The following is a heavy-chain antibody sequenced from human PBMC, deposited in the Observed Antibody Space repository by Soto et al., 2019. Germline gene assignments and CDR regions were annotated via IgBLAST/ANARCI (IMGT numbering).Heavy chain of an antibody. CDR3: ARRSYGSGVDL. J-gene: IGHJ5*02. CDR1: GGSISSSTHY. D-gene: IGHD3-10*01. V-gene: IGHV4-39*01. Sequence: QLPLQESGPGLVTPSETLSLTCTVSGGSISSSTHYWGWIRQTPGKGLEWIGNIYYSGGTFYNASLKSRVTISVDTSKNQLSLKVTSVTAADTAVYYCARRSYGSGVDLWGQGTLVTVSS. CDR2: IYYSGGT.